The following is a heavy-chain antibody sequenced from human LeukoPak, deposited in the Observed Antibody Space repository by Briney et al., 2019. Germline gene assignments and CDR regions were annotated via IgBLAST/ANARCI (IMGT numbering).Heavy chain of an antibody. CDR2: ISSSSSYI. D-gene: IGHD6-13*01. CDR1: GFTFSSYS. J-gene: IGHJ3*02. CDR3: ARTPYSSSWWNAFDI. Sequence: GGSLRLSCAASGFTFSSYSMSWVRQAPGKGLEWVSSISSSSSYIYYADSVKGRFTISRDNAKNSLYLQMNSLRAEDTAVYYCARTPYSSSWWNAFDIWGQGTMVTVSS. V-gene: IGHV3-21*01.